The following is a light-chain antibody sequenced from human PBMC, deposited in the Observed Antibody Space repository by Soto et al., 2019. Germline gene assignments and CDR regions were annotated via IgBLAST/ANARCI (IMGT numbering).Light chain of an antibody. CDR3: GTWYSSLSAWV. Sequence: QSVLTQPPSVSAAPGQKVTISCSGSSSNIGENYVSWYQQLPGTAPKLLIYQNNKRPSGIPDRFSGSKSGTSATLGITGLQTGDEADYYCGTWYSSLSAWVFGGGTKLTVL. V-gene: IGLV1-51*02. CDR2: QNN. J-gene: IGLJ3*02. CDR1: SSNIGENY.